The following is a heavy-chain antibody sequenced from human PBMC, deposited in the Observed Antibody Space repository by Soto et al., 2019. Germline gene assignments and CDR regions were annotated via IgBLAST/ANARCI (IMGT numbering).Heavy chain of an antibody. V-gene: IGHV2-5*02. CDR2: IYWDHEK. Sequence: QITLKESGPTLVKPTQTLTLTCTFSGFSLHTSGVGVGWIRQPPGKALEWLALIYWDHEKRYSPSLRSRLTTTXXTSKHQVVLALTNVDPVDTATYFCAHMSKDDRDRSIYGLDVWGPGATVTVSS. J-gene: IGHJ6*02. D-gene: IGHD2-21*02. CDR1: GFSLHTSGVG. CDR3: AHMSKDDRDRSIYGLDV.